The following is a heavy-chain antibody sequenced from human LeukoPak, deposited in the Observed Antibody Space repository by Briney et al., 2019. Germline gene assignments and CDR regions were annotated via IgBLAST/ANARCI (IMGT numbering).Heavy chain of an antibody. CDR2: MKQDGSEK. Sequence: GGYLRLSCAASGFTFSSYWMSWVRQAPGKGLEWVANMKQDGSEKYYVDSVKGRFTISRDNSKNTLYLQMNSLRAEDTAVYYCAKDRFRHSGVAVAGFDYWGQGTLVTVSS. D-gene: IGHD6-19*01. CDR1: GFTFSSYW. CDR3: AKDRFRHSGVAVAGFDY. J-gene: IGHJ4*02. V-gene: IGHV3-7*03.